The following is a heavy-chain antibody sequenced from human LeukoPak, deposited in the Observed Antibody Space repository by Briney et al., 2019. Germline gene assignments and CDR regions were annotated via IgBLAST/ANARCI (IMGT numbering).Heavy chain of an antibody. D-gene: IGHD3-22*01. Sequence: SVKVSCKASGFTLTPSAMQWVRQARGQRPEWIGRIVVGSGITNYAQKFQERVTITRDMSTSTAYLELNSLGSEDTAVYYCAADEYASSGYYYSSSTYYYSYGMDVWGQGTTVTVSS. J-gene: IGHJ6*02. CDR1: GFTLTPSA. V-gene: IGHV1-58*02. CDR2: IVVGSGIT. CDR3: AADEYASSGYYYSSSTYYYSYGMDV.